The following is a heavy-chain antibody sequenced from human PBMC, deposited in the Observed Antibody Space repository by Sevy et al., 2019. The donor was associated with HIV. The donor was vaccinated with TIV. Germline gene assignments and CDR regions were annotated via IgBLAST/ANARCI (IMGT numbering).Heavy chain of an antibody. V-gene: IGHV3-30*18. CDR3: AKEGYYYDSRGHDWFDP. Sequence: GGSLRLSCGASGFNIGPYRMHWVRQAPGKGLEWVTSISNDGNKKDYADSVKGRFIISRDNPKNTMYLQMNSLRPQDTAVYYCAKEGYYYDSRGHDWFDPWGQGSQVTVSS. J-gene: IGHJ5*02. CDR2: ISNDGNKK. CDR1: GFNIGPYR. D-gene: IGHD3-22*01.